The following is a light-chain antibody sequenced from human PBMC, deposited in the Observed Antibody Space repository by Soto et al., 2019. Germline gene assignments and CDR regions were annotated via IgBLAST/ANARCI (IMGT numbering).Light chain of an antibody. CDR2: GAS. Sequence: EIVLTQSRGTLSLSPGERATLSCRASQSVSSNYLAWYQQKPGQAPRLLIYGASSRATGIPDRFSGSGSGTDFTLTISGLEPEDFAVYYCQQYGNSPWTFGQGTKVEIK. CDR1: QSVSSNY. V-gene: IGKV3-20*01. CDR3: QQYGNSPWT. J-gene: IGKJ1*01.